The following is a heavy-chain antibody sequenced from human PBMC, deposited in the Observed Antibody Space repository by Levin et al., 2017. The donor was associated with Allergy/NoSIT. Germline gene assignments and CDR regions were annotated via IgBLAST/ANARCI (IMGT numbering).Heavy chain of an antibody. V-gene: IGHV4-61*01. CDR1: GGSVSSGTYY. CDR3: ASSRIIVSGGNDYYYGMDV. Sequence: KAGGSLRLSCSVSGGSVSSGTYYWSWIRRPPGKGLEWIGYINYRGGTKYNPSLESRVTISVDTSKNEFSLKVTSVTAADTAVYYCASSRIIVSGGNDYYYGMDVWGQGTTVTVSS. CDR2: INYRGGT. D-gene: IGHD5/OR15-5a*01. J-gene: IGHJ6*02.